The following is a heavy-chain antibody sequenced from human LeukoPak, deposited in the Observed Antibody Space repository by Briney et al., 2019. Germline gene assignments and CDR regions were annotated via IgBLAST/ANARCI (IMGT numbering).Heavy chain of an antibody. J-gene: IGHJ4*02. CDR1: GFTFSSYA. Sequence: GGSLRLSCAASGFTFSSYAMSWVRQAPGKGLEWVSAISGSGGSTYYADSVKGRFTISRDNSKNTLYLQMNSLRDEDTAVYYCAKDQWSDYYGSGSYYNVDLWVRYYFDYWGQGTLVTVSS. V-gene: IGHV3-23*01. CDR3: AKDQWSDYYGSGSYYNVDLWVRYYFDY. CDR2: ISGSGGST. D-gene: IGHD3-10*01.